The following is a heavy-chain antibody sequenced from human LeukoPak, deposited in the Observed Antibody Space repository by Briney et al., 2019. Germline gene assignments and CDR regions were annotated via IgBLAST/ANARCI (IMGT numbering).Heavy chain of an antibody. D-gene: IGHD3-16*02. CDR1: GGSIGTYY. CDR3: ARHIGGGIEDMDV. J-gene: IGHJ6*03. V-gene: IGHV4-59*08. CDR2: IYVTGST. Sequence: PSETLSLTCIVSGGSIGTYYWSWIRQSPGKGLEWIGYIYVTGSTRYNPYLQSRVTISVDTSRIQFFLKMSSVTAADTAVYYCARHIGGGIEDMDVWGTGTKVTVSS.